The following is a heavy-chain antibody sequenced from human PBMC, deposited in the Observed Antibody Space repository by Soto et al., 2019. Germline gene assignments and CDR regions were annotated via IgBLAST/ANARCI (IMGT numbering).Heavy chain of an antibody. V-gene: IGHV3-30*03. CDR1: GFTFSSYG. CDR2: ISYDGSNK. D-gene: IGHD3-9*01. CDR3: ASVRNYDILTGPWY. Sequence: GGSLRLSCAASGFTFSSYGMHWVRQAPGKGLEWVAVISYDGSNKYYADSVKGRFTISRDNSKNTLYLQMNSLRAEDTAVYYCASVRNYDILTGPWYWGQGTLVTVSS. J-gene: IGHJ4*02.